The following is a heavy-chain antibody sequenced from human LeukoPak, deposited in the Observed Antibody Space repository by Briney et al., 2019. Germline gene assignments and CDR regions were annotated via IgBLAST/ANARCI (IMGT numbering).Heavy chain of an antibody. CDR3: ARRITSSGYYRDDS. J-gene: IGHJ4*02. V-gene: IGHV4-59*08. CDR2: IFYSGST. CDR1: GGSINSYY. Sequence: SETLSLTCTVSGGSINSYYWSWTRQPPGKGLEWIGYIFYSGSTNYNPSLKSRVTISVDTSKNQFSLKLSSVTAADTAVYYCARRITSSGYYRDDSWGQGTLVTVSS. D-gene: IGHD3-22*01.